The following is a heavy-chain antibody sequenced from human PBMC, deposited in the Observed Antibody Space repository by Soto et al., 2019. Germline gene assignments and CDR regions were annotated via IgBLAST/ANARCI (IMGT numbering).Heavy chain of an antibody. Sequence: ASVKVPCKDSGYTFTHYDISWWRQAPGQGLEWMGWINPDNTHTKYAQRFQGRVTMTTDTSTTTAYMELGILTSDDTAVYYCARGSSGVSYWGQGTLVTVSS. CDR2: INPDNTHT. CDR3: ARGSSGVSY. CDR1: GYTFTHYD. V-gene: IGHV1-18*04. J-gene: IGHJ4*02.